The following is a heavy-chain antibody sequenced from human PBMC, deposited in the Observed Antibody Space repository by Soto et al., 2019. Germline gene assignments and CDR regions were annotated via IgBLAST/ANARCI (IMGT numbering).Heavy chain of an antibody. D-gene: IGHD6-13*01. Sequence: SETLSLTCTVPGGSISSYYWSWIRQPPGKGLEWIGYIYYSGSTNYNPSLKSRVTISVDTSKNQFSLKLSSVTAADTAVYYCARASIAAGNDYWGQGTLVTVSS. J-gene: IGHJ4*02. CDR3: ARASIAAGNDY. CDR1: GGSISSYY. CDR2: IYYSGST. V-gene: IGHV4-59*01.